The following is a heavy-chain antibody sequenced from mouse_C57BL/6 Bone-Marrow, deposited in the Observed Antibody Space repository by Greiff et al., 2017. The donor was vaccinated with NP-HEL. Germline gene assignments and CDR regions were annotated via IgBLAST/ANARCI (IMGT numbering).Heavy chain of an antibody. CDR3: ARGESYDYDEGNYFDF. Sequence: VQLQQSGPELVKPGASVKISCQASGYSFTDYNMNWVKQSNGKSLEWIGVINPNYGTTSYNQKFKGKATLTVDQSSSTAYMQLNSLTSEDSAVYYCARGESYDYDEGNYFDFWGQGTTLTVSS. V-gene: IGHV1-39*01. CDR1: GYSFTDYN. J-gene: IGHJ2*01. CDR2: INPNYGTT. D-gene: IGHD2-4*01.